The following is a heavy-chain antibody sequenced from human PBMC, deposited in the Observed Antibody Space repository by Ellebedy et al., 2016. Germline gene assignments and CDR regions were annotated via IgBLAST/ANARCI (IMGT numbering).Heavy chain of an antibody. D-gene: IGHD5-24*01. J-gene: IGHJ3*02. CDR1: GGSISSYY. V-gene: IGHV4-59*01. Sequence: SETLSLTCTVSGGSISSYYWSWVRQPPGKGLEWIAYIYYSGSTNYNPSLKSRVTISIDTSKNQFSLRLNPVTASDTAVYYCASRRDGYIDAFDIWGQGTMVTVSS. CDR2: IYYSGST. CDR3: ASRRDGYIDAFDI.